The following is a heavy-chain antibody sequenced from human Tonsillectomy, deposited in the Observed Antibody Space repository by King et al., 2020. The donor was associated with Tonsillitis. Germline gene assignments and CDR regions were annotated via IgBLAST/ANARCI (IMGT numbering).Heavy chain of an antibody. CDR2: ISANNGNT. J-gene: IGHJ4*02. CDR3: ARNVGSGPIIYYCDD. CDR1: GYTFTSYR. D-gene: IGHD3-10*01. Sequence: QLVQSGAEVKKPGASVKVSCKTSGYTFTSYRISWVRQAPGQGLEWMGWISANNGNTNYAQRLQGRVTMTTDTSTSTAYMELRSLRSDDTAVYYCARNVGSGPIIYYCDDCGQGTLVTVSS. V-gene: IGHV1-18*01.